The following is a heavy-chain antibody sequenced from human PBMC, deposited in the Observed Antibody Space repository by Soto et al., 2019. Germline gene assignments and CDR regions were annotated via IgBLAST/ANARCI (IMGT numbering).Heavy chain of an antibody. V-gene: IGHV1-46*01. CDR2: INPSGGST. CDR3: ARDTTGVKPGIAVAGSPWYYGMDV. J-gene: IGHJ6*02. CDR1: GYTFTSYY. Sequence: GASVKVSCKASGYTFTSYYMHWVRQAPGQGLEWMGIINPSGGSTSYAQKFQGRVTMTRDTSTSTVYMELSSLRSEDTAVYYCARDTTGVKPGIAVAGSPWYYGMDVWGQGATVTVSS. D-gene: IGHD6-19*01.